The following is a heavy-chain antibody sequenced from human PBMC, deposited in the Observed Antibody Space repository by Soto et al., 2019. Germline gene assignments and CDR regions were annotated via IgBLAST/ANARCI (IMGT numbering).Heavy chain of an antibody. Sequence: SETLSLTCTVSGGSISSYYWSWIRQPPGKGLEWIGYIYYSGSTNYNPSLKSRVTISVDTSKNQFSLKLSSVTAADTAVYYCARVRGDSSSSTGMGYYYGMDVWGQGTTVTVSS. CDR1: GGSISSYY. V-gene: IGHV4-59*01. CDR3: ARVRGDSSSSTGMGYYYGMDV. D-gene: IGHD6-6*01. CDR2: IYYSGST. J-gene: IGHJ6*02.